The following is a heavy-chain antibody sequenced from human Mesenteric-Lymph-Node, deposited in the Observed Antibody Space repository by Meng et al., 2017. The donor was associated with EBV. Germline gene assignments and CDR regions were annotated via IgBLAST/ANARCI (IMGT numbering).Heavy chain of an antibody. Sequence: VVLVESAGGLIQPGGSLRLSCAASGFTFTNAWMNWVRQTPGKGLEWVARIKSKSDGGITDYAAPVQGRFTISRDDSKNTVYLQMGSLKTEDTAVYYCTTEPYYYGSGSYDNWGQGTLVTVSS. CDR1: GFTFTNAW. J-gene: IGHJ4*02. D-gene: IGHD3-10*01. V-gene: IGHV3-15*01. CDR3: TTEPYYYGSGSYDN. CDR2: IKSKSDGGIT.